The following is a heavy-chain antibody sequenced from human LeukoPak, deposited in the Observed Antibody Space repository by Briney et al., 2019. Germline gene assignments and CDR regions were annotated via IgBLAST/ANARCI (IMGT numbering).Heavy chain of an antibody. J-gene: IGHJ4*02. V-gene: IGHV3-53*01. CDR3: ARGDGVYVY. D-gene: IGHD5/OR15-5a*01. CDR1: GLSVSSNY. CDR2: IYFGGTT. Sequence: AESLTLSCAASGLSVSSNYMTWIRQPPGQGLEWVSVIYFGGTTYYADSLKGRFTISIDTSKNTFYLQMNRLRVEVTAVYYCARGDGVYVYWGQGTLVTVSS.